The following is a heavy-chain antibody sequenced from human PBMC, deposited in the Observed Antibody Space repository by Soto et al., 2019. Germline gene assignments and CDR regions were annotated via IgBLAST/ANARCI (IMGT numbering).Heavy chain of an antibody. CDR1: GGSISRYY. CDR2: IYTSGRT. Sequence: HVQLQASCPGLVKPSETLSLTCTVSGGSISRYYWSWIRQPAGKGLERLVRIYTSGRTNYNPSLKSRVSMSLDTSKNQFSLKLSSVTAADTAVYYCARDYCSSTSCYRPHFDYWGQGTLVTVSS. CDR3: ARDYCSSTSCYRPHFDY. V-gene: IGHV4-4*07. J-gene: IGHJ4*02. D-gene: IGHD2-2*01.